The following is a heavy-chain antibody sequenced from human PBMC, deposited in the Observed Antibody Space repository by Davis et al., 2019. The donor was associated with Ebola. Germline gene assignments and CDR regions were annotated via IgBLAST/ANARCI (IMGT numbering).Heavy chain of an antibody. Sequence: AASVKVSCKASEYTFTRYGISWVRQAPGEGPEWMAWISGHSDNPKYAPKVQDRVTVTTDRSTHTVYMELRSLRSDDTAVYYCARGLDFGDYTDYWGQGTLVTVAS. J-gene: IGHJ4*02. CDR1: EYTFTRYG. V-gene: IGHV1-18*01. CDR2: ISGHSDNP. D-gene: IGHD4-17*01. CDR3: ARGLDFGDYTDY.